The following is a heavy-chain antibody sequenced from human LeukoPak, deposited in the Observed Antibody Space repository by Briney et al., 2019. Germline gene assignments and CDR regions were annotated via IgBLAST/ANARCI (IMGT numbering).Heavy chain of an antibody. V-gene: IGHV5-51*01. J-gene: IGHJ3*02. D-gene: IGHD3-10*01. CDR1: GYSFTSYW. Sequence: PGESLKNSCKGSGYSFTSYWIAWVRQMPGKGLEWMGIIYPGDSDTRYSQSFRGQVTISADRSISTAYLQWSSLKASDTAMYYCARPRSSGSYYWDAFDIWGQGTRVTVSS. CDR2: IYPGDSDT. CDR3: ARPRSSGSYYWDAFDI.